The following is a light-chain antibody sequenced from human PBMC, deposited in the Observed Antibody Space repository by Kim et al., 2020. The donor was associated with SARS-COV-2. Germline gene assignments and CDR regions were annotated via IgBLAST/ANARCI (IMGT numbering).Light chain of an antibody. CDR3: QKYNSAPPWT. Sequence: SVGDRVTITCRASQGISNYLAWYQQKPGKVPKLLIYAASTLQSGVPSRFSGSGSVTDFTLTISSLQPEDVATYYCQKYNSAPPWTFGQGTKVDIK. V-gene: IGKV1-27*01. CDR1: QGISNY. CDR2: AAS. J-gene: IGKJ1*01.